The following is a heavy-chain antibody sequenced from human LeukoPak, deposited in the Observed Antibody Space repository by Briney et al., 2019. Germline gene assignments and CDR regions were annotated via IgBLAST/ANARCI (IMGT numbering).Heavy chain of an antibody. D-gene: IGHD5-24*01. V-gene: IGHV3-23*01. CDR1: GFTFSSYA. J-gene: IGHJ6*03. CDR3: AKVTATIKGSYYYYMDV. CDR2: ISGSGGRT. Sequence: PGGSLRLSCAASGFTFSSYAMSWVRQAPGKGLEWVSAISGSGGRTYYADSVKGRFTISRDNSKNTLYLQMNSLRAEDTAVYYCAKVTATIKGSYYYYMDVWGKGTTVTVSS.